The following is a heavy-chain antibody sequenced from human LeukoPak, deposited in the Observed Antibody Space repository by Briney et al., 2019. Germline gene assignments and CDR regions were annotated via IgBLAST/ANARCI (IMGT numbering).Heavy chain of an antibody. V-gene: IGHV1-18*01. CDR3: ARDSSGYHY. D-gene: IGHD3-22*01. CDR1: GYTFTSHG. Sequence: ASVKVSCKASGYTFTSHGISWVRQAPGQGLEWMGWISVSTGNTNYAQKLQGRVTMTTDTSTSTAYMELRSMRSDDTAVYYCARDSSGYHYWGQGTLVTVSS. J-gene: IGHJ4*02. CDR2: ISVSTGNT.